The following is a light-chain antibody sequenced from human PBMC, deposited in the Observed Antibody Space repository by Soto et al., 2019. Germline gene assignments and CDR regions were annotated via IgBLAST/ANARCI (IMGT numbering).Light chain of an antibody. CDR2: AAS. J-gene: IGKJ3*01. CDR1: QGISNY. Sequence: DIQMTQSPSSLSASVGARVTITCRASQGISNYLAWYQQRPGKVPKLLIYAASTLQSGVPSRFSGSGSATDFTLTISSLQPEDVATYYCKKYNSGPLTFGPGTKVDIK. V-gene: IGKV1-27*01. CDR3: KKYNSGPLT.